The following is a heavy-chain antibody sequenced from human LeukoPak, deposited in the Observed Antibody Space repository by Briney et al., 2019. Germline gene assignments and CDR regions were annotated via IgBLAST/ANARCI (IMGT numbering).Heavy chain of an antibody. CDR1: GFTFSSYA. CDR2: ISYDGSNK. CDR3: ARVDTSAWFLYDAFDV. J-gene: IGHJ3*01. D-gene: IGHD2-2*01. Sequence: HPGGSLRLSCAASGFTFSSYAMDWVRQAPGKGLEWVAVISYDGSNKYYADSVKGRFTISRDNSKNSLYLQLNSLRAEDTAIYYCARVDTSAWFLYDAFDVWGHGTMVTVS. V-gene: IGHV3-30*04.